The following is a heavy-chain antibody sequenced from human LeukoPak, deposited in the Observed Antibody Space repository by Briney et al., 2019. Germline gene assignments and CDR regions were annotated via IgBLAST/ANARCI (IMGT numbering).Heavy chain of an antibody. CDR3: ARGTIAARRPFDY. V-gene: IGHV4-61*02. J-gene: IGHJ4*02. CDR1: GGSISSGSYY. CDR2: IYTSGST. Sequence: SETLSLTCTVSGGSISSGSYYWSWIRQPAGKGLGWIGRIYTSGSTNYNPSLKSRVTISVDTSKNQFSLKLSSVAAADTAVYYCARGTIAARRPFDYWGQGTLVTVSS. D-gene: IGHD6-6*01.